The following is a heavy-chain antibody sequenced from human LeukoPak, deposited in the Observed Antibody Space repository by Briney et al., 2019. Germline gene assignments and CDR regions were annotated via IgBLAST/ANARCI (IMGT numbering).Heavy chain of an antibody. J-gene: IGHJ4*02. CDR3: ARGSVGGGNYFDY. D-gene: IGHD3-16*01. Sequence: GGSLRLSCADSEFTFSANWASWVRQAPGKGLEWVANIDQDGSEKNYVDSVKGRFTISRDNAKNSLYLQMNSLRAEDTAVYYCARGSVGGGNYFDYWGQGTLVTVSS. CDR2: IDQDGSEK. V-gene: IGHV3-7*01. CDR1: EFTFSANW.